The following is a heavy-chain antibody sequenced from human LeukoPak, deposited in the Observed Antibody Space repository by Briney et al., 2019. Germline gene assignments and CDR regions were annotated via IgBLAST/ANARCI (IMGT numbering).Heavy chain of an antibody. V-gene: IGHV3-23*01. CDR2: ISGSDARA. CDR3: AKDLVSPITMVRGDYYGMDV. J-gene: IGHJ6*02. CDR1: GFNFRGYA. D-gene: IGHD3-10*01. Sequence: GGSLRLSCAASGFNFRGYAMSWVRQAPGKGLEWVSAISGSDARAHYGESVRGRFTISRDNSKNTLYLQMNSLRAEDTAVYYCAKDLVSPITMVRGDYYGMDVWGQGTTVTVSS.